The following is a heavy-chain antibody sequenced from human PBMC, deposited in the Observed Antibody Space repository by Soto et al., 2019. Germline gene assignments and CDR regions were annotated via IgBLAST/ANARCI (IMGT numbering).Heavy chain of an antibody. CDR3: ARVIEAMVRGVTYYFDY. J-gene: IGHJ4*02. D-gene: IGHD3-10*01. CDR2: IYYSGST. V-gene: IGHV4-31*03. Sequence: PSETLSLTCTVSGGSISSGGYYWSWIRQHPGKGLEWIGYIYYSGSTYYNPSLKSRVTISVDTSKNQFSLKLSSVTAADTAVYYCARVIEAMVRGVTYYFDYWGQGTLVTVS. CDR1: GGSISSGGYY.